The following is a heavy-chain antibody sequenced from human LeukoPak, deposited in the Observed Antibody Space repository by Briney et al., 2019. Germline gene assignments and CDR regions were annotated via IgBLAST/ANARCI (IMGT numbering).Heavy chain of an antibody. CDR1: GGSISSYY. D-gene: IGHD4/OR15-4a*01. CDR2: IYYSGST. J-gene: IGHJ4*02. Sequence: PSVTLSLTCTVSGGSISSYYWNWIRQPPGKGLEWIGYIYYSGSTNYNPSLKSRVTISVDTSKNHFSLELSSVTAADTAVYYCARAQCDWGRGANCDIEGNNYFDYWGQGTLVTVSS. CDR3: ARAQCDWGRGANCDIEGNNYFDY. V-gene: IGHV4-59*01.